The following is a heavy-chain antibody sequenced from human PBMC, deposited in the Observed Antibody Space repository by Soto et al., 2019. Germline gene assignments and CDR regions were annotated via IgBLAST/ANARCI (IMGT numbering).Heavy chain of an antibody. CDR1: GGSISSYY. J-gene: IGHJ6*03. CDR2: IYYSGST. Sequence: SETLSLTCTVSGGSISSYYWSWLRQPPGKGLEWIGYIYYSGSTNYNPSLKSRVTISVDTSKNQFSLKLSSVTAADTAVYYCARRSYYDTLTGYYSYYYYMDVWGKGTTVTVSS. V-gene: IGHV4-59*08. D-gene: IGHD3-9*01. CDR3: ARRSYYDTLTGYYSYYYYMDV.